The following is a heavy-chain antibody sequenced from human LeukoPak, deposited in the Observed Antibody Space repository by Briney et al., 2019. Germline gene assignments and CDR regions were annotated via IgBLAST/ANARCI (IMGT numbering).Heavy chain of an antibody. Sequence: GASVKVSCKASGYTFTSYDINWVRQATGQGLEWMGWMSPNSDNRGYEQNFQGRVTMTMDTSISTAYMELSSLRSEDTAVYYCAAIMEVTAGVAFNIWGQGTMVTVSS. CDR3: AAIMEVTAGVAFNI. J-gene: IGHJ3*02. V-gene: IGHV1-8*01. CDR2: MSPNSDNR. CDR1: GYTFTSYD. D-gene: IGHD2-21*02.